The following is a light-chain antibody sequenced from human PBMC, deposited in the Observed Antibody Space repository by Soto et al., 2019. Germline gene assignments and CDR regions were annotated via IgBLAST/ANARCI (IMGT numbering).Light chain of an antibody. J-gene: IGKJ1*01. CDR2: KAS. CDR1: QTISSW. CDR3: QQYNSYGT. Sequence: DIQMTQSPSTLSASVGDRVTITCRATQTISSWLAWYQQEPGKAPKLLIYKASTLESGVPSRFNGSGSGTEFTLTISSLQPDDFATYYCQQYNSYGTFGQGTKVDIK. V-gene: IGKV1-5*03.